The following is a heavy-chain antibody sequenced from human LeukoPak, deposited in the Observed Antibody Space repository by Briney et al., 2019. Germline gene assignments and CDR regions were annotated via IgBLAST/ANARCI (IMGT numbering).Heavy chain of an antibody. V-gene: IGHV1-24*01. J-gene: IGHJ3*02. CDR3: ARGRDGYNKARGAFDI. CDR1: GYTLTELS. CDR2: FDPEDGET. D-gene: IGHD5-24*01. Sequence: ASVKVSCKVSGYTLTELSMHWVRQAPGKGLEWMGGFDPEDGETIYAQKFQGRVTMTEDTSTDTAYMELSSLRSEDTAVYYCARGRDGYNKARGAFDIWGQGTMVTVSS.